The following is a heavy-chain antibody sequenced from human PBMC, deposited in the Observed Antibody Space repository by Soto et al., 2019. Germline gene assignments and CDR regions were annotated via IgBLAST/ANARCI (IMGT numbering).Heavy chain of an antibody. CDR3: AKPLGYCRSTRFPYSDYYYYYGMDV. CDR1: GFTFSSYA. V-gene: IGHV3-23*01. CDR2: ISGSGGST. D-gene: IGHD2-2*01. Sequence: EVQLLESGGGLVQPGGSLRLSCAASGFTFSSYAMSWVRQAPGKGLEWVSAISGSGGSTYYADSVKGRFTISRDNAKNTMYLQMNSRRAEDTAVYYCAKPLGYCRSTRFPYSDYYYYYGMDVWGQGTTVTVSS. J-gene: IGHJ6*02.